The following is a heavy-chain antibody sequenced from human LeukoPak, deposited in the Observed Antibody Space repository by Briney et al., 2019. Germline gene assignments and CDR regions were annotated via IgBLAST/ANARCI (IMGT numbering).Heavy chain of an antibody. J-gene: IGHJ3*02. CDR2: INPSGGST. CDR1: GYTFTSYY. Sequence: ASVKVSCKASGYTFTSYYMHWVRQAPGQGLEWMGIINPSGGSTTYAQKFQGRVTMTRDTSTSTVYMELSSLRSEDTAIYYCARIRDGYNDAYDIWGQGTVVTVPS. D-gene: IGHD5-24*01. V-gene: IGHV1-46*01. CDR3: ARIRDGYNDAYDI.